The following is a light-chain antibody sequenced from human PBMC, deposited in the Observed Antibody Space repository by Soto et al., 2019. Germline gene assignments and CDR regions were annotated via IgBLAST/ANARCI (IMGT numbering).Light chain of an antibody. CDR2: DVT. CDR3: SSYTSSSTLV. Sequence: QSALTQPASVSGSPGQSITISCTGASSDIGGYNYVSWYQQHPGKAPKLMIYDVTKWPSGVSHRFSGSKSGNTASLTISGLQPEDEADYYCSSYTSSSTLVFGGGTKVTVL. J-gene: IGLJ2*01. CDR1: SSDIGGYNY. V-gene: IGLV2-14*01.